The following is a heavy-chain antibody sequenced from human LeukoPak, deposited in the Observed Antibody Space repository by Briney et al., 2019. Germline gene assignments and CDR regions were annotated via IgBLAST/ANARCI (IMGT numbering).Heavy chain of an antibody. CDR2: INTKGET. J-gene: IGHJ2*01. D-gene: IGHD5-18*01. Sequence: SETLSLTCTVSGVSMSAYQWSWVRQSPEKGLEWIGCINTKGETSYNPSLKSRVTTSVDTSKSQFSLRLTSVTAADTAVYYCARRIQLWSYWHFDLWGRGTLSLSPQ. V-gene: IGHV4-4*09. CDR1: GVSMSAYQ. CDR3: ARRIQLWSYWHFDL.